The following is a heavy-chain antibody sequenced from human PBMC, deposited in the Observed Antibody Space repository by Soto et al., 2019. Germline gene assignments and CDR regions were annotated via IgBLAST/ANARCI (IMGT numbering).Heavy chain of an antibody. V-gene: IGHV3-74*01. Sequence: GGSLRLSCAASGFTFSSYWMHWVRQAPGKGLGWVSRINSDGSSTSYADSVKGRFTISRDNAKNTLYLQMNSLRAEDTAVYYCARGGGGYCSSTSCLDAFDIWGQGTMVTVSS. CDR3: ARGGGGYCSSTSCLDAFDI. CDR1: GFTFSSYW. J-gene: IGHJ3*02. CDR2: INSDGSST. D-gene: IGHD2-2*01.